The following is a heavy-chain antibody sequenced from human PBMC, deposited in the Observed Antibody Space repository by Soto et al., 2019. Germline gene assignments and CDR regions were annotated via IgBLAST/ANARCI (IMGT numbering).Heavy chain of an antibody. CDR3: ARAGYYYYMDV. CDR1: AYTFINYG. Sequence: GASVKVSCKASAYTFINYGINWVRQAPGQGLEWMGWISAYNGDTDYAQNLQDRVTMTTDTSTSTAYMELRSLRSDDTAVYYCARAGYYYYMDVWGKGTTVTVSS. J-gene: IGHJ6*03. CDR2: ISAYNGDT. V-gene: IGHV1-18*01.